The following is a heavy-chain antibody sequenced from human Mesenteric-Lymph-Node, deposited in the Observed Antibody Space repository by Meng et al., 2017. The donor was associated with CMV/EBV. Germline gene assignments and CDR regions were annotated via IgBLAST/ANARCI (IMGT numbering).Heavy chain of an antibody. CDR2: IRPNSGGT. J-gene: IGHJ3*02. Sequence: ASVKVSCKASGYTFTDYFIHWVRQAPGQGLEWMGWIRPNSGGTEYAQKFQGRVTMTRDTSISTAYMELSRLRSDDTAVYYCARDYYVRKGYDWRGALDIWGQGTMVTVSS. D-gene: IGHD3-22*01. V-gene: IGHV1-2*02. CDR3: ARDYYVRKGYDWRGALDI. CDR1: GYTFTDYF.